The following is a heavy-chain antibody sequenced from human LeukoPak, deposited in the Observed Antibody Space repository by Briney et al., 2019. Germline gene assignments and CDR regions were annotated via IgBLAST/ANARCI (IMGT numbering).Heavy chain of an antibody. D-gene: IGHD4-17*01. V-gene: IGHV1-3*01. CDR2: INAGNGNT. Sequence: ASVKVSCKASGYTFTSYAMHWVRQAPGQRLEWMGWINAGNGNTKYSQKFQGRVTITRDTSASTAYMELSSLRSEDTAVYYCARGGDYGDYGGNYYYGMDVWGQGTTVTVSS. CDR1: GYTFTSYA. CDR3: ARGGDYGDYGGNYYYGMDV. J-gene: IGHJ6*02.